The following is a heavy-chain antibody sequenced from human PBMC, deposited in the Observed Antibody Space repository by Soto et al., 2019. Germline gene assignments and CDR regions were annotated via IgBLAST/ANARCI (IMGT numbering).Heavy chain of an antibody. CDR3: ARGRSLLWWLDY. Sequence: SETLSLTCAVYGGSFSGYYWSWVRQPPGKGLEWIGEINHSGSTNYNPSLKSRVTISVDTSKNQFSLKLSSVTAADTAVYYCARGRSLLWWLDYWGQGTLVTVSS. V-gene: IGHV4-34*01. D-gene: IGHD2-21*01. CDR2: INHSGST. J-gene: IGHJ4*02. CDR1: GGSFSGYY.